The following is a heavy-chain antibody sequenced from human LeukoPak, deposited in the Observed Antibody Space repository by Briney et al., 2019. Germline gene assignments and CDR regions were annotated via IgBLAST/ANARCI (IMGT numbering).Heavy chain of an antibody. V-gene: IGHV4-59*01. D-gene: IGHD3-22*01. CDR2: SAHSGST. Sequence: SETLSLTCTVSGASISSYYWSWIPQPPGKGLEWIGFSAHSGSTSYNPSLKSRVTISVDRSMNHFSLMLTTVTSAYTAVYYCARYYADINGYYYYYDYWGQGTLVTVSS. CDR1: GASISSYY. J-gene: IGHJ4*02. CDR3: ARYYADINGYYYYYDY.